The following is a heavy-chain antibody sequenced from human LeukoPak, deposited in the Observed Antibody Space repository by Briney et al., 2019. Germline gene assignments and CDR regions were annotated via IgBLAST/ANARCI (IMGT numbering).Heavy chain of an antibody. J-gene: IGHJ6*02. Sequence: SETLSLTCTVSGGSISSYYWSWIRQPPGKGLEWIGYIYYSGSTNYNPSLKSRVTISVDTSKNQFSLKLSSVTAADTAVYYCARGFGYYDFWSGFSPGGAYYGMDVWGQGTTVTVSS. CDR3: ARGFGYYDFWSGFSPGGAYYGMDV. V-gene: IGHV4-59*08. D-gene: IGHD3-3*01. CDR2: IYYSGST. CDR1: GGSISSYY.